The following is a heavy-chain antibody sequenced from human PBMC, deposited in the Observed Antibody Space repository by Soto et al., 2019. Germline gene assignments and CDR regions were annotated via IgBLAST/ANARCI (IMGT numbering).Heavy chain of an antibody. Sequence: QVQLQQWGAGLLKPSETLSLTCAVYGGSFSGYYWSWIRQPPGKGLEWIGEINHSGSTNYNPSLKSRATISVDTAKNHFSLKLSSVTAADTAVYYCARGVATMIVVVRSCYFDYWGQGTLVTVSS. J-gene: IGHJ4*02. CDR2: INHSGST. CDR3: ARGVATMIVVVRSCYFDY. D-gene: IGHD3-22*01. CDR1: GGSFSGYY. V-gene: IGHV4-34*01.